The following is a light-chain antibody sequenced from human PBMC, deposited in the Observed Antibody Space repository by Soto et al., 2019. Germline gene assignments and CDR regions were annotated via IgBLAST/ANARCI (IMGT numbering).Light chain of an antibody. CDR3: QQSLLTPFT. J-gene: IGKJ4*01. V-gene: IGKV1-39*01. CDR1: QTLDTY. Sequence: DIQMNQSPTSLSASVGDRVTITCRASQTLDTYLNWFQHRPRHGPKLLIFAASKLQTGVPSRFSGSGSGTEFTLTISSLQPEDFATYYCQQSLLTPFTFGGGTRVEIK. CDR2: AAS.